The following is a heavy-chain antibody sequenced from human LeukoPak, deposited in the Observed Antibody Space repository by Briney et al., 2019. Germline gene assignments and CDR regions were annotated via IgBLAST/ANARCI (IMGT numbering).Heavy chain of an antibody. Sequence: GGSLRLSCAVSGFTISSYAMSWVRQAPGKGLEWVSAMSGSAGSTYYADSVKGRITISRDNSNNMLYLEMNSLRAEDTAVYYCARRREGYFDTTGAFDIWGQGTMVTVSS. V-gene: IGHV3-23*01. CDR3: ARRREGYFDTTGAFDI. D-gene: IGHD4-17*01. CDR1: GFTISSYA. CDR2: MSGSAGST. J-gene: IGHJ3*02.